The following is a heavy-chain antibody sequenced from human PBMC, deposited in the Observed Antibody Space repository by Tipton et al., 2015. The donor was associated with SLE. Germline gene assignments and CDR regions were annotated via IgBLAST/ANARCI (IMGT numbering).Heavy chain of an antibody. V-gene: IGHV3-48*01. CDR2: ISAGSITT. J-gene: IGHJ4*02. Sequence: SLRLSCAVSGFTFGTYSMNWVRQAPGKGLEWVAYISAGSITTHYADSVKGRFTISGDNAKNSLYLQMNNLRPEDTAVYYCARGIGGAWYADYWGQGTLVTVSS. CDR3: ARGIGGAWYADY. D-gene: IGHD6-19*01. CDR1: GFTFGTYS.